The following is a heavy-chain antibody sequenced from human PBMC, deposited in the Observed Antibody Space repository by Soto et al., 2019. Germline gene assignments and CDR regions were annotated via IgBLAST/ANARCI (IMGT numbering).Heavy chain of an antibody. D-gene: IGHD2-2*03. CDR1: GYTFTGYY. CDR3: ARESGSGYCSSTRCYKNFYYYYGMDV. V-gene: IGHV1-2*02. J-gene: IGHJ6*02. CDR2: INPNSGGT. Sequence: ASVKVSCKASGYTFTGYYMHWVRQAPGQGLEWMGWINPNSGGTNYAQKFQGRVTMTRDTSISTAYMELSRLRSDDTAVYYCARESGSGYCSSTRCYKNFYYYYGMDVWGQGTRVTVSS.